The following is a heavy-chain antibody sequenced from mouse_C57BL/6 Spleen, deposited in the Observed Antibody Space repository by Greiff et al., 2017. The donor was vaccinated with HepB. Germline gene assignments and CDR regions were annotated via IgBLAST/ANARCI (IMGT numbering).Heavy chain of an antibody. J-gene: IGHJ4*01. CDR3: ARGKVHGSSYDYAMDY. CDR1: GYTFTDYN. Sequence: EVQLQQSGPELVKPGASVKIPCKASGYTFTDYNMDWVKQSHGKSLEWIGDINPNNGGTIYNQKFKGKATLTVDKSSSTAYMELRSLTSEDTAVYYCARGKVHGSSYDYAMDYWGQGTSVTVSS. V-gene: IGHV1-18*01. D-gene: IGHD1-1*01. CDR2: INPNNGGT.